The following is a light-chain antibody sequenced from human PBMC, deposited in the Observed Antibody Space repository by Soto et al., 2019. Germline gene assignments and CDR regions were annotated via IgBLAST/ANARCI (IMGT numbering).Light chain of an antibody. CDR2: LEGSGSY. J-gene: IGLJ1*01. Sequence: QLVLTQSSSASASLGSSVKLTCTLSSGHSSYIIAWHQQQPGKAPRYLMKLEGSGSYNKGSGVPDRFSGSSSGADRYPTISNLQFEDEADYYCETWDSNTRVFGTGTKVTVL. CDR1: SGHSSYI. V-gene: IGLV4-60*02. CDR3: ETWDSNTRV.